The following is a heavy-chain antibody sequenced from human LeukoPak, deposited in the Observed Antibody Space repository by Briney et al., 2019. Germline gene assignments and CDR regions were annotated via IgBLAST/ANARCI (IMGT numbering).Heavy chain of an antibody. CDR3: AKVGGAAAGRGGSYFYYYMDV. V-gene: IGHV4-4*07. J-gene: IGHJ6*03. CDR1: GGSISSYY. CDR2: IDTSGNT. Sequence: SETLSLTCTVSGGSISSYYWSWIRQPAGKGLEWIGLIDTSGNTNNNPSLKSRVTMSVDMSRNQFSLKLRSVTAADTAVYYCAKVGGAAAGRGGSYFYYYMDVWGKGTTVTVSS. D-gene: IGHD6-13*01.